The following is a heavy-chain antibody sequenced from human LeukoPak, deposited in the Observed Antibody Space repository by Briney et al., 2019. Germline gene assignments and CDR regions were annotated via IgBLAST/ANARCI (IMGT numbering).Heavy chain of an antibody. V-gene: IGHV4-38-2*01. CDR3: ARLSQTGAFDI. Sequence: SETLSLTCAVSGYSISSGYYWGWIRQPPGKGLEWIGSIYHSGTTYYNPSLKSRVTISIDTSKNQFSLKLNSVTAADTAVYYCARLSQTGAFDIWGQGTMVTVSS. J-gene: IGHJ3*02. CDR2: IYHSGTT. CDR1: GYSISSGYY. D-gene: IGHD1-14*01.